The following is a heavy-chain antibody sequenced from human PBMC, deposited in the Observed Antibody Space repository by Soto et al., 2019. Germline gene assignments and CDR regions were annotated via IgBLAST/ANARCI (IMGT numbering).Heavy chain of an antibody. V-gene: IGHV3-30-3*01. CDR1: GFTLSTYA. D-gene: IGHD6-19*01. Sequence: QVELEESGGGVVQPGRSLRLSCAVSGFTLSTYAMHWVRQAPGKGLEWVAVISYDGSKTHYADSVKGRFIISRDSSKDTLYLQMNSLRPEDTAVYYCARDGSGWYGYFQHRGQGTLVAVSS. J-gene: IGHJ1*01. CDR2: ISYDGSKT. CDR3: ARDGSGWYGYFQH.